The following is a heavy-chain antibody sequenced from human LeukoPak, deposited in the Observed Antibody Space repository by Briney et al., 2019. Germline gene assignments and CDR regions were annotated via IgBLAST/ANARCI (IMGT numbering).Heavy chain of an antibody. V-gene: IGHV3-30*18. D-gene: IGHD4-17*01. CDR2: ISYDGNTQ. J-gene: IGHJ5*01. CDR1: GFIFSNYA. CDR3: VKPYPTLTTSSVLDT. Sequence: PGRSLRLSCAASGFIFSNYAIHWVRQAPGKGLEWVAAISYDGNTQHYADPVKGRFTISRGNSKSKVYLQIDTLTIEDSAVYYCVKPYPTLTTSSVLDTWGQGTLVTVSS.